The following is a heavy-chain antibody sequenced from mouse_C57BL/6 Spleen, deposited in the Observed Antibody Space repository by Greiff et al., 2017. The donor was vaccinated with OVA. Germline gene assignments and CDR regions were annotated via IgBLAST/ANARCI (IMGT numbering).Heavy chain of an antibody. CDR3: ARYYGSSYDYFDY. Sequence: VQLVESGPELVKPGASVKLSCKASGYTFTSYDINWVKQRPGQGLEWIGWIYPRDGSTKYNEKFKGKATLTADTSSSTAYMELHSLTSEDSAVYFCARYYGSSYDYFDYWGQGTTLTVSS. J-gene: IGHJ2*01. D-gene: IGHD1-1*01. CDR1: GYTFTSYD. V-gene: IGHV1-85*01. CDR2: IYPRDGST.